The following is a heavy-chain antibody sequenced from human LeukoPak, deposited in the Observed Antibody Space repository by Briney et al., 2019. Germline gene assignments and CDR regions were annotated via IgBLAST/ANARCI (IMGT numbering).Heavy chain of an antibody. CDR3: ARVYPTPAGFAFDI. CDR1: GGSINIYY. Sequence: SETLSLTCTVSGGSINIYYWSWIRQPAGKGLEWIGRIYTSGSTNYNPSLKTRVTMSVDTSKNQFSLKLSSVTAADTAVYYCARVYPTPAGFAFDIWGQGTMVTVSS. V-gene: IGHV4-4*07. CDR2: IYTSGST. D-gene: IGHD6-13*01. J-gene: IGHJ3*02.